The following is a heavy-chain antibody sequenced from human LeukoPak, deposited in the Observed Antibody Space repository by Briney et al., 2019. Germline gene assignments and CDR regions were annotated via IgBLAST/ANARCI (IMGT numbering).Heavy chain of an antibody. CDR2: ISGSGGFT. J-gene: IGHJ4*02. CDR1: GFSFSSYG. V-gene: IGHV3-23*01. CDR3: AKTPDVWNWKYYFDY. Sequence: AGGSLRLSCAASGFSFSSYGMSWVRQAPGKGLEWVSTISGSGGFTYYADSVKGRFSISRDNSKNTLYLQMSSLSAEDTAVYYCAKTPDVWNWKYYFDYRGQGTLVTVSS. D-gene: IGHD1-1*01.